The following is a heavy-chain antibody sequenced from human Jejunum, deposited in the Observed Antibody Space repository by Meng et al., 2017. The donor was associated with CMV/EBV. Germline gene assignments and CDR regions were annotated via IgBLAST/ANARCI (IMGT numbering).Heavy chain of an antibody. J-gene: IGHJ4*02. CDR2: ISSSSSYI. V-gene: IGHV3-21*01. CDR1: GVTLSSYA. D-gene: IGHD5-18*01. Sequence: GVTLSSYAMTWVRQAPGKGLEWVSSISSSSSYINYADSVKGRFTLSRDNAKNSLYLQMNSLRAEDTAVYYCARAFGFNYDHSPTHWGQGMLVTVSS. CDR3: ARAFGFNYDHSPTH.